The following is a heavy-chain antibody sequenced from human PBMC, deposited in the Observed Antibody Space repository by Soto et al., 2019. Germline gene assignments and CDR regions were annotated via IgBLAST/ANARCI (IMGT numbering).Heavy chain of an antibody. V-gene: IGHV1-2*02. CDR2: MNPRSGGT. CDR3: ARSDDSTSYPLDL. D-gene: IGHD4-4*01. J-gene: IGHJ5*02. CDR1: GYTFTNYY. Sequence: ASVKVSCKASGYTFTNYYMHWVRQAPGQGLEWMGWMNPRSGGTKYAQAFQDRVTMTRDASISTAHMEVTSLRHGDTAGYFCARSDDSTSYPLDLWGPGTLVTVPQ.